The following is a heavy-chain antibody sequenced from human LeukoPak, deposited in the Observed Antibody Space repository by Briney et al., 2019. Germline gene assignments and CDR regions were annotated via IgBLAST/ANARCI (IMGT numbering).Heavy chain of an antibody. D-gene: IGHD3-22*01. J-gene: IGHJ4*02. V-gene: IGHV3-23*01. Sequence: GGSLRLSCAASGFTFSSYAMSWVRQAPGKGLEWVSAISGSGGSTYYADSVKGRFTISRDNSKNTLYLQMNSLRAEDTAVYYCASAREYYHSSGYYYFPPDYWGQGTLVTVSS. CDR2: ISGSGGST. CDR1: GFTFSSYA. CDR3: ASAREYYHSSGYYYFPPDY.